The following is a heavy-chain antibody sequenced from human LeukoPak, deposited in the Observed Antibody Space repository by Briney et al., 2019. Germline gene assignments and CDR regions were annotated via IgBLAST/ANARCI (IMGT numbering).Heavy chain of an antibody. CDR3: ARVWGYQLLYDAFDI. D-gene: IGHD2-2*02. CDR1: GYTFTGYY. Sequence: ASVKVSCKASGYTFTGYYMHWVRQAPGQGLEWMGWINPNSGGTNYAQKFQGRVTMTRDTSISTAYMELSRLRSDDTAVYYCARVWGYQLLYDAFDIWGQGTMVTVSS. J-gene: IGHJ3*02. V-gene: IGHV1-2*02. CDR2: INPNSGGT.